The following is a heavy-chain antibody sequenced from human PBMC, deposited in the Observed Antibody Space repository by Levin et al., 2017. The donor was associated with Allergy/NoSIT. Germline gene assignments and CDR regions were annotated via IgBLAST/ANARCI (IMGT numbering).Heavy chain of an antibody. Sequence: GGSLRLSCAASGFTFNTYGMHWVRQAPGKGLEWVAMISYDGSLKYYADSVKGRFTISRDNSKNTLYLQMNSLRAEDTAVYYCAKSDYADSPPEVDASDIWGHGTMVTVSS. CDR1: GFTFNTYG. D-gene: IGHD4-17*01. CDR2: ISYDGSLK. CDR3: AKSDYADSPPEVDASDI. V-gene: IGHV3-30*18. J-gene: IGHJ3*02.